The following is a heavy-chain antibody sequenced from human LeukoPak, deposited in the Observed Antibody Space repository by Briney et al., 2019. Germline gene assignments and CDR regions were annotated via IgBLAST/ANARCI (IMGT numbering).Heavy chain of an antibody. Sequence: GGSLRLSCAASGFTFSSYSMNWVRQAPGKGLEWVSSISSSSSYIYYADSVKGRFTISRDNAKNSLYLQMNSLRAEDTALYYCAKDMRAITMIVVAPGVFDYWGQGTLVTVSS. J-gene: IGHJ4*02. CDR3: AKDMRAITMIVVAPGVFDY. D-gene: IGHD3-22*01. V-gene: IGHV3-21*04. CDR2: ISSSSSYI. CDR1: GFTFSSYS.